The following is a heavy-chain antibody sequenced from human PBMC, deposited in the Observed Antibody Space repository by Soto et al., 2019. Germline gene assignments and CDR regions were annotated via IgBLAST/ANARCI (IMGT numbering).Heavy chain of an antibody. CDR3: AKDAVAGDGVWLAHA. D-gene: IGHD4-17*01. J-gene: IGHJ5*02. CDR1: GFTFSSFA. CDR2: LYGSGRGI. Sequence: EVQLLESGGGLVQPGGSLRLSCAASGFTFSSFAMIWIRQVPGKGLEGVSGLYGSGRGIHYADSVKGRFTISRDNSAYAVYLQMNNLRVEDTAVYYCAKDAVAGDGVWLAHAWGRGTAVTVSS. V-gene: IGHV3-23*01.